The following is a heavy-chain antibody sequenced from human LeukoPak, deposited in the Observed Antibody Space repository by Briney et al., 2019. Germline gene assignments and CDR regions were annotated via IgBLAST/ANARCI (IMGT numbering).Heavy chain of an antibody. Sequence: GGSLRLSCAASGFTFSSYAMSWVRQAPGKGLEWVSGISGSGDNTYCADSVKGRFTISRDNSKNTLYVQVNSLGTEDTAAYYCAKGSYYDSSGSFYFDYWGQGTLVTVSS. J-gene: IGHJ4*02. CDR2: ISGSGDNT. D-gene: IGHD3-22*01. V-gene: IGHV3-23*01. CDR3: AKGSYYDSSGSFYFDY. CDR1: GFTFSSYA.